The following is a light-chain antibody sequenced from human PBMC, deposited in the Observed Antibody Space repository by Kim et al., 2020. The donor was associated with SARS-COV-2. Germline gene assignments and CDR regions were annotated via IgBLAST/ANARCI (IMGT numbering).Light chain of an antibody. CDR1: SADVGAYNR. V-gene: IGLV2-14*03. Sequence: SITIPCTGTSADVGAYNRDSGYQQCPGKAPKLMIFDVSNRPSGVSNRFSGSKSDNTASLTISGLQAEDEADYFCSSLTSGSTSVVFGGGTKLTVL. CDR3: SSLTSGSTSVV. CDR2: DVS. J-gene: IGLJ2*01.